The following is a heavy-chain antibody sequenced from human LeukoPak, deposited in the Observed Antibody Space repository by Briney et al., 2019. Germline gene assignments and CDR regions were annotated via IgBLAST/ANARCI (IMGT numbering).Heavy chain of an antibody. CDR1: GYTFTSYD. CDR3: ARAFYYDSSGYYYHFDY. D-gene: IGHD3-22*01. Sequence: ASVKVPCKASGYTFTSYDINWVRQATGQGLEWMGWMNPNSGNTGYAQKFQGRVTMTRNTSISTAYMELSSLRSEDTAVYYCARAFYYDSSGYYYHFDYWGQGTLVTVSS. CDR2: MNPNSGNT. J-gene: IGHJ4*02. V-gene: IGHV1-8*01.